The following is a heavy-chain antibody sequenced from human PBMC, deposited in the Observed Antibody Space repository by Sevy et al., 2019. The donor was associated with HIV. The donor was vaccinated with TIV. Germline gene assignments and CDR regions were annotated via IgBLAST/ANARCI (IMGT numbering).Heavy chain of an antibody. CDR3: ATSAYQWDYFDY. Sequence: GESLKISCAASGFTFSNAWMSWVRQAPGKGLEWVGRIKSKPDSGTTDYAAPVKGRFTISRDDSKNTLYLQMNSLKTEDTAVYYCATSAYQWDYFDYWGQGTLVTVSS. D-gene: IGHD2-2*01. V-gene: IGHV3-15*01. CDR1: GFTFSNAW. J-gene: IGHJ4*02. CDR2: IKSKPDSGTT.